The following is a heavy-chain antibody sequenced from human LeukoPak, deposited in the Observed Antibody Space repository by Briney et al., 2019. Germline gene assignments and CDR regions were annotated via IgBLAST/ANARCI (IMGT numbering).Heavy chain of an antibody. D-gene: IGHD3-10*01. J-gene: IGHJ4*02. CDR1: GFTVSSNY. Sequence: GGSLRLSCAASGFTVSSNYMSWVRQAPGKGLEWVADIEPDGSGKTYVDSVKGRFTISRDNAQQSLYLQMDTLTAEDTAVYYCVTSWVRQERDFWGQGTLVTVSS. V-gene: IGHV3-7*01. CDR2: IEPDGSGK. CDR3: VTSWVRQERDF.